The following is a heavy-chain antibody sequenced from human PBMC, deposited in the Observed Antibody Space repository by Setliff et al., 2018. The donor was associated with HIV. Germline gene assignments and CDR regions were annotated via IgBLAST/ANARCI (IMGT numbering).Heavy chain of an antibody. V-gene: IGHV3-30*02. Sequence: GESLRLSCAASGFSFSTYGMHWVRQTPGKGLEWVAFIQSDGSNKYYGDSVKGRFTISRDNFKNTQYLQMNNLRPEDTAVDYCVKGRSGSYHWWGQGTLVTVSS. D-gene: IGHD1-26*01. J-gene: IGHJ4*02. CDR3: VKGRSGSYHW. CDR2: IQSDGSNK. CDR1: GFSFSTYG.